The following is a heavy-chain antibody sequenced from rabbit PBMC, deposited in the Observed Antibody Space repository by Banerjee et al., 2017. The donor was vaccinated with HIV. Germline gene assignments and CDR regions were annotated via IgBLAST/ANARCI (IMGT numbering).Heavy chain of an antibody. CDR2: IYPDYGTT. J-gene: IGHJ3*01. CDR3: ARATGYGSTSGYPTRLDL. D-gene: IGHD1-1*01. CDR1: GFSLSSYA. V-gene: IGHV1S47*01. Sequence: QEQLVESGGNLITPGGSLTLTCTASGFSLSSYAMSWVRQAPGKGLEWIGYIYPDYGTTDYASWVNGRFTISLDNAQNTVFLRMTSLTAADTATYFCARATGYGSTSGYPTRLDLWGPGTLVTVS.